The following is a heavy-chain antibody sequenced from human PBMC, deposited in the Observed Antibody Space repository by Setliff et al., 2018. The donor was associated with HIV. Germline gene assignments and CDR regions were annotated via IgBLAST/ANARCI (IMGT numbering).Heavy chain of an antibody. CDR2: ISNDGSNK. V-gene: IGHV3-30*04. CDR3: VKDVVKFWSGSGALDF. Sequence: PGGSLRLSCAASGFTFSSYAMDWVRQAPGKGLEWVAVISNDGSNKYYADSVKGRFNILRDDSKKTVDLQMNSLRADDTAVYYCVKDVVKFWSGSGALDFWGPGTLVTVSS. CDR1: GFTFSSYA. D-gene: IGHD3-3*01. J-gene: IGHJ4*02.